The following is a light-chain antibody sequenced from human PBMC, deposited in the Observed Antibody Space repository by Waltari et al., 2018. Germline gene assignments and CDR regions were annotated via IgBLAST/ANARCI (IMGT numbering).Light chain of an antibody. CDR1: SGSIASNY. CDR3: QSYDSSNPCV. Sequence: NFMLTQPHSVSESPGKTVTISCTRSSGSIASNYVQWYQQRPGSAPTTVIYEDKQRPSGLPDRFSGSIDSSSNSASLTISGLKTEDEADYYCQSYDSSNPCVFGTGTKVTVL. CDR2: EDK. J-gene: IGLJ1*01. V-gene: IGLV6-57*04.